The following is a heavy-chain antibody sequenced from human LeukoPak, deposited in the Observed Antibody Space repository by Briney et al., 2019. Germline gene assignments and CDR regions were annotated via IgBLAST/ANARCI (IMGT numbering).Heavy chain of an antibody. J-gene: IGHJ4*02. CDR1: GFTFSSYS. CDR3: ARDPRTVRI. Sequence: GGSLRLSCAASGFTFSSYSMNWVRQAPGKGLEWLSYISGNSGDTNYADSVKGRFTISRDNAKNSLYLQMNSLRVEDTAVYYCARDPRTVRIWGQGTLVTVSS. CDR2: ISGNSGDT. D-gene: IGHD1-1*01. V-gene: IGHV3-21*05.